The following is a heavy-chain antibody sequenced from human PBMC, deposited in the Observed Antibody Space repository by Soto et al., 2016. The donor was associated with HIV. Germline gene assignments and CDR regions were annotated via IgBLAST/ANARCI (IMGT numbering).Heavy chain of an antibody. J-gene: IGHJ4*02. D-gene: IGHD1-26*01. CDR3: VRGKAANTGGGTLSS. V-gene: IGHV3-21*01. CDR2: ISGSSTYI. CDR1: GFTFSTYS. Sequence: EVQLVESGGGLVKPGGSLRLSCAASGFTFSTYSMNWVRQAPGKGLEWVSSISGSSTYIFYADSVKGRFTISRDNAKNSLYLQMNSLRAEDTAVFYCVRGKAANTGGGTLSSWGQGSLVTVSS.